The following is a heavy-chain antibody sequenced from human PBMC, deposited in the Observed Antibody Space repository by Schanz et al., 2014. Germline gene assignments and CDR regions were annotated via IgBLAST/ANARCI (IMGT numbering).Heavy chain of an antibody. J-gene: IGHJ4*02. CDR3: ARDKGGYYPFDY. V-gene: IGHV3-7*01. CDR1: GFTFSAYW. D-gene: IGHD3-3*01. CDR2: IKQDESER. Sequence: EVQSVESGGGLVQPGGSLRVSCAASGFTFSAYWMAWVRQAPGKGLEWVANIKQDESERSYVDSVKGRFTISRDNAKNSLYLQMNSLRAEDTAVYYCARDKGGYYPFDYWGQGTLVTVSS.